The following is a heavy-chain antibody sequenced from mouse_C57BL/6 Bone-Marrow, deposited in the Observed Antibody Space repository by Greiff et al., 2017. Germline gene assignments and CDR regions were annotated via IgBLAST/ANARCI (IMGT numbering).Heavy chain of an antibody. CDR2: INPSNGGT. J-gene: IGHJ4*01. D-gene: IGHD1-1*01. Sequence: QVQLQQPGTELVKPGASVKLSCKASGYTFTSYWMHWVKQRPGQGLEWIGNINPSNGGTNYNEKFKSKATLTVDKSSSTAYMQLSSLTSEASAVYYCARDLYYYGSGDDAMDYWGQGTSVTVSS. CDR1: GYTFTSYW. CDR3: ARDLYYYGSGDDAMDY. V-gene: IGHV1-53*01.